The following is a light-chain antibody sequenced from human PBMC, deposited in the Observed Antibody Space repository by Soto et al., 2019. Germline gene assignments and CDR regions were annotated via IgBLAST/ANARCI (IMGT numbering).Light chain of an antibody. J-gene: IGKJ5*01. CDR1: QSVSSY. V-gene: IGKV3-20*01. CDR2: DAS. CDR3: QQHGSSPPSST. Sequence: EIVLTQSPATLSFSPGGRAPLSCRASQSVSSYLAWYQQKPGQAPRLLIYDASNRATDIPDRFSGRGSGTDFTLTISRLEPEDFAVYYCQQHGSSPPSSTFGQGTRLEIK.